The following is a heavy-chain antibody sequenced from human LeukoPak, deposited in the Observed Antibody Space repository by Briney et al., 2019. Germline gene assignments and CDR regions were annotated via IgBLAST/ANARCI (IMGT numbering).Heavy chain of an antibody. CDR3: ARVVYVLRFLEWLPDY. J-gene: IGHJ4*02. V-gene: IGHV1-2*02. CDR2: INPNSGGT. CDR1: GYTFTGYY. D-gene: IGHD3-3*01. Sequence: ASVKVSCKASGYTFTGYYMHWVRQAPGQGLEWMGWINPNSGGTNYAQKFQGRVTMTRDTSISTAYMELSRLRSDDTAVYNCARVVYVLRFLEWLPDYWGQGTLVTVPS.